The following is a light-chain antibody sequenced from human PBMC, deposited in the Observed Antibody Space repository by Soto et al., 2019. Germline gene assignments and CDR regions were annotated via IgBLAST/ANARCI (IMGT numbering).Light chain of an antibody. J-gene: IGLJ2*01. CDR2: HDT. CDR3: QAWDSSTVV. Sequence: SYELTQPPSVSVSPGQTASITCSGHKLGNKYACWYQRKPGQSPVLVIYHDTKRPSGIPERFSGSNSGNTATLTISGTQAMDEADYYCQAWDSSTVVFGGGTQLTVL. CDR1: KLGNKY. V-gene: IGLV3-1*01.